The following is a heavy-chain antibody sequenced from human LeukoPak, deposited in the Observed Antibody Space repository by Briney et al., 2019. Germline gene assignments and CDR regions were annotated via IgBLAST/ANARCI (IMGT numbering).Heavy chain of an antibody. J-gene: IGHJ4*02. CDR2: INHSGST. D-gene: IGHD2-15*01. CDR1: GGSFSGYY. Sequence: SETLSLTCAVCGGSFSGYYLSWIRPPPGRGREWIGEINHSGSTNYNPSLKSRVTISVDTSKNQFSLKLSSVTAADTAVYYCARVVVVVAAPSFDYWGQGTLVTVSS. V-gene: IGHV4-34*01. CDR3: ARVVVVVAAPSFDY.